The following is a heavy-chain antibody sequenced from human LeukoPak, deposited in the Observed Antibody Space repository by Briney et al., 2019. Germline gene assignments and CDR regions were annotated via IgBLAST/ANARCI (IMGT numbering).Heavy chain of an antibody. Sequence: SVKVSCKASGGTFSSYAISWVRQAPGQGLEGMGGIIPISGTANYTQKFQGRVTITADESTSTAYMELSSLRSEDTAVYYCARDLSYCSGGSCYSLSQHWGQGTLVTVSS. CDR2: IIPISGTA. D-gene: IGHD2-15*01. J-gene: IGHJ1*01. CDR1: GGTFSSYA. V-gene: IGHV1-69*13. CDR3: ARDLSYCSGGSCYSLSQH.